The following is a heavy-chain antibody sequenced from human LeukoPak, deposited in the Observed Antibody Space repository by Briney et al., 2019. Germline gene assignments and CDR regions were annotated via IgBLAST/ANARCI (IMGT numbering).Heavy chain of an antibody. CDR3: AREGLVSSWSYFDY. J-gene: IGHJ4*02. CDR1: GYTFTGYY. D-gene: IGHD6-13*01. Sequence: ASVKVSCKASGYTFTGYYMHWVRQAPGQGLEWMGWINPNSGGTNYAQKFQGRVTMTRDTSISTAYMELSRLRSDDTAVYYCAREGLVSSWSYFDYWGQGTLVTVSS. CDR2: INPNSGGT. V-gene: IGHV1-2*02.